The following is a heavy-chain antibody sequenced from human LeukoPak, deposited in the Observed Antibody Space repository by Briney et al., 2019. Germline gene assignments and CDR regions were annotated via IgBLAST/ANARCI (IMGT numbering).Heavy chain of an antibody. CDR3: ARDLEGYCSGGSCYQYYFDY. D-gene: IGHD2-15*01. CDR2: ISYDGSNK. CDR1: GFTFSSYA. Sequence: GGSLRLSCAASGFTFSSYAMHWVRQAPGKGLEWVAVISYDGSNKYYADSVKGRFTISRDNSKNTLYLQMNSLRAEDTAVYYCARDLEGYCSGGSCYQYYFDYWGQGTRVTVSS. J-gene: IGHJ4*02. V-gene: IGHV3-30-3*01.